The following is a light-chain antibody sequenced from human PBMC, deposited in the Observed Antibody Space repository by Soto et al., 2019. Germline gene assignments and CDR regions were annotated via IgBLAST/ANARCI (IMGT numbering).Light chain of an antibody. V-gene: IGKV1-5*03. Sequence: DIQMTQSPPTLSASVGDRVTITCRASQSISGRLAWYQQKPGKAPKILIYKASSLESGVPSRFSGSGSGTEFTLTITRLQPDDFATYYCQQYNTYSSFGPGTKVDIK. CDR3: QQYNTYSS. CDR2: KAS. CDR1: QSISGR. J-gene: IGKJ3*01.